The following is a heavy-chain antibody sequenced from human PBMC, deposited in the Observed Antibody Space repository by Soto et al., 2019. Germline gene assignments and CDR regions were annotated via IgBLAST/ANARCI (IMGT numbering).Heavy chain of an antibody. CDR3: ARAMIFGVVTLYYYYGMDV. CDR2: IIPIFGTA. J-gene: IGHJ6*02. D-gene: IGHD3-3*01. V-gene: IGHV1-69*13. CDR1: GGTFSSYA. Sequence: GASVKVSCKASGGTFSSYAISWVRQAPGQGLEWMGGIIPIFGTANYAQKFQGRVTITADESTSTAYMELSSLRSEDTAVYYCARAMIFGVVTLYYYYGMDVWGQGTTVTVSS.